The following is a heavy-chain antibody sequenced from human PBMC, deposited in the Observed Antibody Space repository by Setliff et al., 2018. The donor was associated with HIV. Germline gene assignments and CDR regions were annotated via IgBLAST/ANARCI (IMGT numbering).Heavy chain of an antibody. V-gene: IGHV1-2*02. CDR2: INPDNGRT. J-gene: IGHJ6*03. D-gene: IGHD7-27*01. CDR3: ARDRRAGVYYYTDV. CDR1: GYIFTGYY. Sequence: SVKVSCTASGYIFTGYYMHWVRRAPGQGFEWMGWINPDNGRTQYGQKFQGRLTLTRDTSIRTAYMELSGLTFDDTAMYYCARDRRAGVYYYTDVWGTGTTVTVSS.